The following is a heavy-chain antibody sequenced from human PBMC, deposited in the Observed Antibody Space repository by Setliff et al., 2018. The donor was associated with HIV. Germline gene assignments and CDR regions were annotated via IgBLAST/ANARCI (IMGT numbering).Heavy chain of an antibody. D-gene: IGHD2-21*02. V-gene: IGHV1-18*01. J-gene: IGHJ1*01. CDR2: INTHNGNT. Sequence: ASVKVSCKASGYIFTTFGFSWVRQAPGQGLEWMGWINTHNGNTHYAQNLQGRVTMTTDTSTSTAYMELRSLRSDDTAMYYCARDGGPYCGGDCHLFRLPFQHWGQGTLVTVSS. CDR1: GYIFTTFG. CDR3: ARDGGPYCGGDCHLFRLPFQH.